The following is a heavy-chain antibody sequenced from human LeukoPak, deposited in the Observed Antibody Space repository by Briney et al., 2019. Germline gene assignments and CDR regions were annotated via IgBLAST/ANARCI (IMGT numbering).Heavy chain of an antibody. V-gene: IGHV3-23*01. CDR2: ISGSGGST. J-gene: IGHJ3*02. CDR1: GFTFSSYA. CDR3: AKEHYKLSVAANDAFDI. D-gene: IGHD3-10*01. Sequence: GGSLRLSCAASGFTFSSYAMSWVRQAPGKGLEWVSAISGSGGSTYYADSVKGRFTISRDNSKNTLYLQMNSLRAEDTAVYYCAKEHYKLSVAANDAFDIWGQGTMVTVSS.